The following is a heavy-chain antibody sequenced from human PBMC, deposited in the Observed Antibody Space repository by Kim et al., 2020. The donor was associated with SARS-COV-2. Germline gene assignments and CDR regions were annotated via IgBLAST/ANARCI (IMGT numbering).Heavy chain of an antibody. J-gene: IGHJ6*02. Sequence: GGSLRLSCAASGFTFSDYYMSWIRQAPGKGLEWVSYISSSSSYTNYADSVKGRFTISRDNAKNTLYLQMNSLRAEDTAVYYCASDHSTYYYYSSGYYRDQTPADSYCGMDVWGQGTTVTVSS. V-gene: IGHV3-11*05. D-gene: IGHD3-22*01. CDR2: ISSSSSYT. CDR3: ASDHSTYYYYSSGYYRDQTPADSYCGMDV. CDR1: GFTFSDYY.